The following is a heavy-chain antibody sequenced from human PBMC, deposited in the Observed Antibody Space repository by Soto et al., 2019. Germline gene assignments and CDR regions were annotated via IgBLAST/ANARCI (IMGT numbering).Heavy chain of an antibody. CDR1: GGSISSSNW. CDR2: IYHSGST. CDR3: ASLPLLAVAGRGVGWFDP. Sequence: QVQLQESGPGLVKPSGTLSLTCAVSGGSISSSNWWSWVRQPPGKGLEWIGEIYHSGSTNYNPSLKSRVTISVDKSKNQFSLKLSSVTAADTAVYYCASLPLLAVAGRGVGWFDPWGQGTLVTVSS. J-gene: IGHJ5*02. V-gene: IGHV4-4*02. D-gene: IGHD6-19*01.